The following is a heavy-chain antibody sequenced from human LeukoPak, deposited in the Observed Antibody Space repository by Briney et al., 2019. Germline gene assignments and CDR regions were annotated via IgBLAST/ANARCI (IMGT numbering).Heavy chain of an antibody. D-gene: IGHD6-19*01. Sequence: PGRSLRLSCAASGFTFSSYGMHWVRQAPGKGLEWVAVISYDGSNKYYADSVKGRFTISRDNSKNTLYLQMNSLRAEDTAVYYCAKDSGMGVAVAVSLGWFDPWGQGTLVTVSS. CDR1: GFTFSSYG. CDR3: AKDSGMGVAVAVSLGWFDP. V-gene: IGHV3-30*18. CDR2: ISYDGSNK. J-gene: IGHJ5*02.